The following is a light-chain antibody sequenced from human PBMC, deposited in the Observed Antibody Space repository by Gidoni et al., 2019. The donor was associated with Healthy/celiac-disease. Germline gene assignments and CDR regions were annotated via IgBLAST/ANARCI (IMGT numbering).Light chain of an antibody. CDR1: QSVSSY. Sequence: EIVLTQSPATLSLSPGERATLSCRASQSVSSYLAWYQQKPGQAPRLLIYDASNRATGIPARFSGSGSGTDFTLTISSLEPEDFAVYYCQQRSNWRWTXGXGTKVEIK. CDR2: DAS. J-gene: IGKJ1*01. CDR3: QQRSNWRWT. V-gene: IGKV3-11*01.